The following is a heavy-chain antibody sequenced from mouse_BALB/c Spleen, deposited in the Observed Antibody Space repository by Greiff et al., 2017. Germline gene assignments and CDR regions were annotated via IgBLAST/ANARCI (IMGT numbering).Heavy chain of an antibody. CDR3: ASNWDSAY. CDR1: GFTFSDYY. J-gene: IGHJ3*01. D-gene: IGHD4-1*01. V-gene: IGHV5-4*02. Sequence: EVKLMESGGGLVKPGGSLKLSCAASGFTFSDYYMYWVRQTPEKRLEWVATISDGGSYTYYPDSVKGRFTISRDNAKNYLYLQMSSLKSEDTAMYYCASNWDSAYWGQGTLVTVSA. CDR2: ISDGGSYT.